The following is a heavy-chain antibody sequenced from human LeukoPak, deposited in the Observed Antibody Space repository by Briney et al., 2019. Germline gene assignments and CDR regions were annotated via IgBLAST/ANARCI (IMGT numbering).Heavy chain of an antibody. CDR3: ARGGTVTKFDY. CDR1: GGSFSSGSYY. J-gene: IGHJ4*02. CDR2: IYYSGST. D-gene: IGHD4-17*01. V-gene: IGHV4-61*01. Sequence: SETLSLTCTVSGGSFSSGSYYWSWIRQPPGKGLEWIGYIYYSGSTNYNPSLKSRVTISVDTSKNQFSLKLSSVTAADTAVYYCARGGTVTKFDYWGQGTLVTVSS.